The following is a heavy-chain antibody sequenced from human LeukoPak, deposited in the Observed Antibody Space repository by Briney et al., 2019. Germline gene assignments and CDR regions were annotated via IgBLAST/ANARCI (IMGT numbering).Heavy chain of an antibody. CDR3: ASGDSSGSYLYFDY. CDR1: RGTFSSYA. CDR2: IIPILGIA. D-gene: IGHD1-26*01. V-gene: IGHV1-69*04. Sequence: SVKVSCKASRGTFSSYAISWVRQAPGQGLEWMGRIIPILGIANYAQKFQGRVTITADKSTSTAYMELSSLRSEDTAVYYCASGDSSGSYLYFDYWGQGTLVTVSS. J-gene: IGHJ4*02.